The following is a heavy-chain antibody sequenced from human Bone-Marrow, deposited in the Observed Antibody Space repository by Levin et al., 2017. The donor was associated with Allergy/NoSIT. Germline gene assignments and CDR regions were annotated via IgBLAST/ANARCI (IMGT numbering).Heavy chain of an antibody. CDR2: ISSNGGST. D-gene: IGHD3-10*01. CDR3: VKDYYGSGSYFDY. Sequence: PGESLKISCSASGFTFSSYAMHWVRQAPGKGLEYVSAISSNGGSTYYADSVKGRFTISRDNSKNTLYLQMSSLRAEDTAVYYCVKDYYGSGSYFDYWGQGTLVTVSS. V-gene: IGHV3-64D*06. CDR1: GFTFSSYA. J-gene: IGHJ4*02.